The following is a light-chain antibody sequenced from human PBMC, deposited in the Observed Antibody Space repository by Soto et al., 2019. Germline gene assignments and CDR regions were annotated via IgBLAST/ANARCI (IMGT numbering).Light chain of an antibody. CDR1: QDVSNY. CDR3: QKYNSAPNT. V-gene: IGKV1-27*01. J-gene: IGKJ2*01. Sequence: DIKMTQSPSSLSAFVGDTVTITCRASQDVSNYLAWYQQKPGKVPKLLIHSASTLQTGVQSRFSGSGSGTVFTLTISSLQPEDVATYYCQKYNSAPNTFGQGSRLEIK. CDR2: SAS.